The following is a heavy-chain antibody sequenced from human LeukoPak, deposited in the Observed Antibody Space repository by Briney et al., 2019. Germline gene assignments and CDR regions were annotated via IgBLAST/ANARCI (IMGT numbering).Heavy chain of an antibody. V-gene: IGHV4-59*01. CDR1: GGSISSYY. Sequence: SETLSLTCTVSGGSISSYYWSWIRQPPGKGLEWIGYIYYSGSTNYNPSIKSRVTISVDASKHQFSLKLSSVTAADTAVYYCASTDYSNYDETEIYYYMDVWGKGTTVTVSS. D-gene: IGHD4-11*01. CDR2: IYYSGST. CDR3: ASTDYSNYDETEIYYYMDV. J-gene: IGHJ6*03.